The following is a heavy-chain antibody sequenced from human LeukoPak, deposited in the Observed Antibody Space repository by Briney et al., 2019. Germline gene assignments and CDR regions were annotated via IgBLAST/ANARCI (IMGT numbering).Heavy chain of an antibody. Sequence: GASVKVSCKASGYTFTSYAMNWVRQAPGQGLEWMGWINTNTGNPTYAQGFTGRFVFSLDTSVSTAYLQISSLKAEDTAVYYCARAGSSFSYYYYYMDVWGKGTTVTVSS. CDR3: ARAGSSFSYYYYYMDV. CDR1: GYTFTSYA. V-gene: IGHV7-4-1*02. CDR2: INTNTGNP. J-gene: IGHJ6*03. D-gene: IGHD6-6*01.